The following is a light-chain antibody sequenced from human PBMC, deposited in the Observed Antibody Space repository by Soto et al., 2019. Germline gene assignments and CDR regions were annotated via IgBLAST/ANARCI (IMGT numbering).Light chain of an antibody. CDR1: QSLLHSNGYNY. CDR2: LGS. V-gene: IGKV2-28*01. Sequence: DIVMTQSPLSLPVTPGEPASISCRSSQSLLHSNGYNYLDWYLQKPGQSPQLLIYLGSHRASGVPDMFRGSGSGTDFTLKISRVEAEDVGVYYCMQARQTPPTFGGGTKVEIK. J-gene: IGKJ4*01. CDR3: MQARQTPPT.